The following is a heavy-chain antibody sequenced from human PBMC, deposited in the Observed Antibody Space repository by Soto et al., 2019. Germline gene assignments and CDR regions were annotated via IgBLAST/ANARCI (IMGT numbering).Heavy chain of an antibody. CDR2: ISYDGSNK. CDR3: AKDPTLTGTTSYFDY. V-gene: IGHV3-30*18. J-gene: IGHJ4*02. Sequence: QVQLVESGGGVVQPGRSLRLYCAASGFTFSSYGMHWVRQAPGKGLEWVAVISYDGSNKYYADSVKGRFTISRDNSKNTLYLQMNSLRAEDTAVYYCAKDPTLTGTTSYFDYWGQGTLVTVSS. CDR1: GFTFSSYG. D-gene: IGHD1-7*01.